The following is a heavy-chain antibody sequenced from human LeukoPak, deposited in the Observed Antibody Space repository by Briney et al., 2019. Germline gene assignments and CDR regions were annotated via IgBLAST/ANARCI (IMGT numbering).Heavy chain of an antibody. CDR1: GGSFSGYY. CDR3: ARGTDYSSSDNWFDP. D-gene: IGHD6-6*01. Sequence: SETLSLTCAVYGGSFSGYYWSWIRQPPGKGLEWIGEINHSGSTNYNPSLKSRATISVDTSKNQFSLKLSSVTAADTAVYYCARGTDYSSSDNWFDPWGQGTLVTVSS. CDR2: INHSGST. V-gene: IGHV4-34*01. J-gene: IGHJ5*02.